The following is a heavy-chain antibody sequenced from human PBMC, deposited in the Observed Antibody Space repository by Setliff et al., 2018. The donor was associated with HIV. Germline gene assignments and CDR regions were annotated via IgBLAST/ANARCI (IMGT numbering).Heavy chain of an antibody. V-gene: IGHV3-23*01. CDR3: ARVDATDEAFGM. CDR1: GFTFTDYW. Sequence: GGSLRLSCAASGFTFTDYWMHWVRQAPGKGLEWVSAIYGSSGSTNYADSVKGRFTISRDNSKNMLYLQMNSLRAEDTALYYCARVDATDEAFGMWGQGTMVTVSS. CDR2: IYGSSGST. J-gene: IGHJ3*02.